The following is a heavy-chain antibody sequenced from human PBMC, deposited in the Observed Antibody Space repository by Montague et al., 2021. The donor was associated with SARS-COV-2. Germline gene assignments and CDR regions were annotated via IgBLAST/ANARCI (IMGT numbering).Heavy chain of an antibody. CDR2: IFGSGSGS. J-gene: IGHJ2*01. V-gene: IGHV3-23*03. Sequence: SLRLSCAASGFNFGSYAMTWVRQAPGKGLEWVSSIFGSGSGSYYGDSVKGRFTVSRDNSRNTLFLQMSSLRAEDTALYYCAKNRGSGSIIYWSFDLWGRGTPVTVAS. D-gene: IGHD1-26*01. CDR3: AKNRGSGSIIYWSFDL. CDR1: GFNFGSYA.